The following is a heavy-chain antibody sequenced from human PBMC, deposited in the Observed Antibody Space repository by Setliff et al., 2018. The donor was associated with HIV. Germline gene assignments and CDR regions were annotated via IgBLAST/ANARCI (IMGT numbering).Heavy chain of an antibody. CDR3: ARVSITYWYSIPTFYYYYMDV. Sequence: ETLSLTCAVYGGSFSGYHWNWIRQPPGKGLEWIGEINHSGRTNYNPSLKSRVTISVGTSKNQFSLKLRSVTAADTAMYYCARVSITYWYSIPTFYYYYMDVWGKGTKVTVSS. V-gene: IGHV4-34*01. J-gene: IGHJ6*03. D-gene: IGHD2-15*01. CDR1: GGSFSGYH. CDR2: INHSGRT.